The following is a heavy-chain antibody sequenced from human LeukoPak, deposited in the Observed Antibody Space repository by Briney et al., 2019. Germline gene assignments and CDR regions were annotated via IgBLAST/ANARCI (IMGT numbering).Heavy chain of an antibody. V-gene: IGHV1-2*02. CDR3: ARRGFGSGSYLDS. CDR2: INPSGGT. CDR1: GNTFTGYY. D-gene: IGHD3-10*01. J-gene: IGHJ4*02. Sequence: ASVKVSCKASGNTFTGYYLHWVRQAPGQGLEWMGGINPSGGTNYAQKFQGTVTMTRDTSISTAYMELSRLRYDDTAVYYCARRGFGSGSYLDSWGQGTLVTVSS.